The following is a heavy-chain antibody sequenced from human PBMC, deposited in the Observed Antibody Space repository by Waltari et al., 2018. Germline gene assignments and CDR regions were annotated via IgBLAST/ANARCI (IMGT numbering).Heavy chain of an antibody. J-gene: IGHJ6*02. D-gene: IGHD3-3*01. CDR2: IYRGGST. V-gene: IGHV3-53*01. CDR3: ARDRGGFWSGYYYYYGMDV. CDR1: GFTVSSNY. Sequence: EVQLVESGGGLIQPGGSLRLSCAASGFTVSSNYMSWVRQAPGKGLEWVSVIYRGGSTYYADSVKGRFTISRDNSKNTLYLQMNSLRAEDTAVYYCARDRGGFWSGYYYYYGMDVWGQGTTVTVSS.